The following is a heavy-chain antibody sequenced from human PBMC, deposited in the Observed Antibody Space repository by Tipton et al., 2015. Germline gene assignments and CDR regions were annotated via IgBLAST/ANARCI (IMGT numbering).Heavy chain of an antibody. CDR2: ISHSGNT. V-gene: IGHV4-38-2*01. J-gene: IGHJ4*02. CDR3: ARARGRHGGLFDS. CDR1: ACSITSDYY. D-gene: IGHD4-23*01. Sequence: TLSLTCAVSACSITSDYYWGWIRQPPGKGLEWIGSISHSGNTYYNPSLKSRVTISVDTSKNQFSLKMSSVTASDTAVYYCARARGRHGGLFDSWGQGILVTVSS.